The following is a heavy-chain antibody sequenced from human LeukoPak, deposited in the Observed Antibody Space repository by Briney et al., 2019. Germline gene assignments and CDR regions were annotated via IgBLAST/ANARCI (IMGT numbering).Heavy chain of an antibody. Sequence: GGSLRLSCAASGFSFSSYGMHWVRQAPGKGLEWVAVISYDGNKEYYVDSVKGRFTISRDNSKNMLYLQMDSLRAEDTAVYHCARGSSSWSPFDYWGQGTLVTVSS. V-gene: IGHV3-30*03. CDR1: GFSFSSYG. CDR3: ARGSSSWSPFDY. D-gene: IGHD6-13*01. CDR2: ISYDGNKE. J-gene: IGHJ4*02.